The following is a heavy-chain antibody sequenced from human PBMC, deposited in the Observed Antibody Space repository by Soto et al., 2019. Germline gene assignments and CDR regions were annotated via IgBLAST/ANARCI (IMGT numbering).Heavy chain of an antibody. V-gene: IGHV4-39*01. CDR2: IYYSGST. CDR1: GGSISSSSYY. Sequence: PSETLSLTCTVSGGSISSSSYYWGWIRQPPGKGLEWIGSIYYSGSTYYNPSLKSRVTISVDTSKNQFSLKLSSVTAADTAVYYCARQTPRPHYYDSSGYYVNWGQGTLVTVSS. CDR3: ARQTPRPHYYDSSGYYVN. J-gene: IGHJ4*02. D-gene: IGHD3-22*01.